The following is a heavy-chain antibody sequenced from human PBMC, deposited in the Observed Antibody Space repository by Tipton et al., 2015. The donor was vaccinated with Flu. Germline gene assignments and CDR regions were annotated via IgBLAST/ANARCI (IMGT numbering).Heavy chain of an antibody. D-gene: IGHD2-21*02. CDR1: GGSISSSSYY. CDR3: ARDPIGGVTDKDAFDI. J-gene: IGHJ3*02. V-gene: IGHV4-39*07. Sequence: TLSLTYTVSGGSISSSSYYWGWIRQPPGKGLEWIWSIYYSGSTYYNPSLKSRVTISVDTSKNQFSLKLSSVTAADTAVYYCARDPIGGVTDKDAFDIWGQGTMVTVSS. CDR2: IYYSGST.